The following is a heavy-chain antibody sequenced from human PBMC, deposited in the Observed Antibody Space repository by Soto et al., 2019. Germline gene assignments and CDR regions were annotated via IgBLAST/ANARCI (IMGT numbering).Heavy chain of an antibody. CDR3: ARSTARSGSYEYFDY. CDR1: GGSISSGDYY. CDR2: IYYSGST. V-gene: IGHV4-30-4*01. J-gene: IGHJ4*02. Sequence: SETLSLTCTVSGGSISSGDYYWSWIRQPPGKGLEWIGYIYYSGSTYYNPSLKSRVTISVDTSKNQFSLKLSSVTAADTAVYYCARSTARSGSYEYFDYWGQGTLVTVS. D-gene: IGHD3-10*01.